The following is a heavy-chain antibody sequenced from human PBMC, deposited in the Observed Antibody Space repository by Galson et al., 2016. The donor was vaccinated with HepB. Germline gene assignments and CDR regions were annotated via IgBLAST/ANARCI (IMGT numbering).Heavy chain of an antibody. Sequence: QSGAEVKKAGESLEISCKGFGYNFPNYWIGWVRQMPGKGLEWMGIIYPGDSDTRYSPSFQGQVTISADKSVSTAYLQWSSLKASATAIYYCACTSGSSWSGYFQHWGQGTLVTVSS. CDR3: ACTSGSSWSGYFQH. J-gene: IGHJ1*01. V-gene: IGHV5-51*01. CDR1: GYNFPNYW. D-gene: IGHD6-13*01. CDR2: IYPGDSDT.